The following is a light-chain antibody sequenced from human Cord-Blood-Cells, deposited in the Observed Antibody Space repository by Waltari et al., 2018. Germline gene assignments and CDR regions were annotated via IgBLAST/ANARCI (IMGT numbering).Light chain of an antibody. CDR1: QSVSSY. CDR2: DAS. J-gene: IGKJ4*01. CDR3: QQRSNWPPT. Sequence: DIVLTQSPATLSLSSGERATLSSRASQSVSSYLAWYQQKPGQAPRLLIYDASNRATGIPARFMGSGSGTDFTLTISSLEPEDFAVYYCQQRSNWPPTFGGGTKVEIK. V-gene: IGKV3-11*01.